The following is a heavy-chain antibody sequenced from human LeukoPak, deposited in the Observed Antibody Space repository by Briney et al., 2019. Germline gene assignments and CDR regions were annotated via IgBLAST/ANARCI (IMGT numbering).Heavy chain of an antibody. Sequence: GASVKVSCKASGGTFSSYAISWVRQAPGQGLEWMGRIIPILGIANYAQKFQGRVTITADKSTSTAYMELRSLRSDDTAVYYCARGSSSGYYFDFDYWGQGTLVTVSS. CDR2: IIPILGIA. V-gene: IGHV1-69*04. J-gene: IGHJ4*02. CDR1: GGTFSSYA. D-gene: IGHD3-22*01. CDR3: ARGSSSGYYFDFDY.